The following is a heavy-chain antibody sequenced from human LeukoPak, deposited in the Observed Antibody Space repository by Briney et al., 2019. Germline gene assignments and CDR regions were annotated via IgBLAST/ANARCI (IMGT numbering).Heavy chain of an antibody. D-gene: IGHD1-14*01. CDR2: MNPNSGYT. V-gene: IGHV1-8*01. J-gene: IGHJ2*01. CDR3: ARISDHNWYFDL. CDR1: GYTFTSSD. Sequence: ASVKVSCKASGYTFTSSDINWVRRATGQGLEWMGWMNPNSGYTGYSQKFQGRVTMTRNTSIPTAYMELSNLRSEDTAVYYCARISDHNWYFDLWGRGTLVTVSS.